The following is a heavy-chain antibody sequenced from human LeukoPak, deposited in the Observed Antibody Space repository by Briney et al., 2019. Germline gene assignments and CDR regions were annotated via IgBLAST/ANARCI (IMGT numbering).Heavy chain of an antibody. CDR3: AREALRFPLFDP. J-gene: IGHJ5*02. CDR2: IVSDATTT. D-gene: IGHD3-3*01. V-gene: IGHV3-74*01. CDR1: GFTFSSYW. Sequence: GRSLRLSCAASGFTFSSYWMHWVRQAPGKGLVWVSHIVSDATTTSYADSVKGRSTISRDNAKNTLYLQMNSLRAEDTAVYYCAREALRFPLFDPWGQGTLVTVSS.